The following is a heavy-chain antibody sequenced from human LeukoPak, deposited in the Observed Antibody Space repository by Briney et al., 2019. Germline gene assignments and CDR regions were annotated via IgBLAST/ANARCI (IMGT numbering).Heavy chain of an antibody. D-gene: IGHD3-10*01. CDR3: AKRNYYGSGSYYNVDY. CDR1: GLTFSSYA. CDR2: ISGSGGST. Sequence: GGSLRLSCAASGLTFSSYAMSWVRQAPGKGLEWVSGISGSGGSTYYADSVKGRFTISRDNSKNTLYLQMNSLRAEDTAVYYCAKRNYYGSGSYYNVDYWGQGTLVTVSS. J-gene: IGHJ4*02. V-gene: IGHV3-23*01.